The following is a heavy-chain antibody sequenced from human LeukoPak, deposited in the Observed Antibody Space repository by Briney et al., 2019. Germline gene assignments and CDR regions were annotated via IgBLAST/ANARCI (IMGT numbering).Heavy chain of an antibody. V-gene: IGHV1-18*01. CDR3: AREDVDTAMVDY. D-gene: IGHD5-18*01. Sequence: ASVKVSCKASGYTFTSYGVSWVRQAPGQGLEWMGWISAYNGNTNYAQKLQGRVTMATDTSTSTAYMELRSLRSDDTAVYYCAREDVDTAMVDYWGQGTLVTVAS. J-gene: IGHJ4*02. CDR1: GYTFTSYG. CDR2: ISAYNGNT.